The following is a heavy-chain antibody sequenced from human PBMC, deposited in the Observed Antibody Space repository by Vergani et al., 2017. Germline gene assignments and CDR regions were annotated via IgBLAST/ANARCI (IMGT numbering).Heavy chain of an antibody. CDR1: GFTFSNYW. V-gene: IGHV3-7*01. J-gene: IGHJ4*02. Sequence: EVQLMESGGGLVQPGGSLRLSCAASGFTFSNYWMSWVRQAPGKGLEWVANIKEDGSETFYVDSVMGRFTISRDNAKNSLYLQMNSLRAEDTAVYYCVKGKGTFENWGQGTLVTVSS. D-gene: IGHD1-7*01. CDR3: VKGKGTFEN. CDR2: IKEDGSET.